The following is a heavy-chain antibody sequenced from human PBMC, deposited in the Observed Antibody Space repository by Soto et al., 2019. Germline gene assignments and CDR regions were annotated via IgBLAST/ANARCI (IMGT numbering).Heavy chain of an antibody. CDR2: SRNKPNAYST. V-gene: IGHV3-72*01. D-gene: IGHD5-12*01. J-gene: IGHJ3*01. Sequence: EVQLVESGGGLVQPGGSLRLSCAASGFIFSDHYMDWVRQAPGKGLEWVGRSRNKPNAYSTEYAASVQGRFTISRDDSKNSLYLQMNSLKAEDTAVYYCARRYSAWGDAFDVWGQGTMVTVSS. CDR1: GFIFSDHY. CDR3: ARRYSAWGDAFDV.